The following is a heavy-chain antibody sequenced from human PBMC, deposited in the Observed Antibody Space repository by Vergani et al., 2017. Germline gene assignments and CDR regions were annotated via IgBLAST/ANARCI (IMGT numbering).Heavy chain of an antibody. CDR2: IYYSGSS. J-gene: IGHJ4*02. Sequence: QVQLQESGPGLVKSSETLSLTCTVSGGSISSYYWSWIRQPPGKGLEWIGFIYYSGSSNSNPSLRSRVTISVDTSKNQFSLKLSSVTAADTAVYYCARFLTIPLSTFDYWGQGTLVTVSS. CDR1: GGSISSYY. V-gene: IGHV4-59*08. CDR3: ARFLTIPLSTFDY. D-gene: IGHD3-3*01.